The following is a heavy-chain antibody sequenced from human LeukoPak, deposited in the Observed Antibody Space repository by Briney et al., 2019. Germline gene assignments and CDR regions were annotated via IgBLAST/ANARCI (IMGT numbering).Heavy chain of an antibody. V-gene: IGHV3-30-3*01. CDR1: GFTFSSYA. J-gene: IGHJ4*02. D-gene: IGHD6-19*01. CDR2: ISYDGSNK. Sequence: GGSLRLSCAASGFTFSSYAMHWVRQAPGKGLEWVAVISYDGSNKYYADSVKGRFTISRDNSKNTLYLQMSSLRAEDTAVYYCARDSSGLDYWGQGTLVTVSS. CDR3: ARDSSGLDY.